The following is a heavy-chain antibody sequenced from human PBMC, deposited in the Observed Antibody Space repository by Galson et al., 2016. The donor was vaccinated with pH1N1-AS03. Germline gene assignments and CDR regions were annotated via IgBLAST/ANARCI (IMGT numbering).Heavy chain of an antibody. V-gene: IGHV3-9*01. J-gene: IGHJ4*02. Sequence: SLRLSCAASGFTFDDYAMHWVRQAPGKGLEWVSGINWNSGSIGYADSVKGRFTISRDNAKNSLYLQMNSLRAEDTALYYCAKDKWAVAGSADSYFDYWGQETLVTVSS. CDR3: AKDKWAVAGSADSYFDY. D-gene: IGHD6-19*01. CDR2: INWNSGSI. CDR1: GFTFDDYA.